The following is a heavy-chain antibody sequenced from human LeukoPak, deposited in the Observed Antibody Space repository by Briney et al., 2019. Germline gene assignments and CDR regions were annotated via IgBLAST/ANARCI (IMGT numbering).Heavy chain of an antibody. D-gene: IGHD2-15*01. CDR3: ARARYCSGGTCYPDY. J-gene: IGHJ4*02. CDR1: GYSFTTYW. Sequence: GESLQISCQGSGYSFTTYWIGWVRQMPGRGLEWMGIIYPGDSDTRYSPSFQGQVTISADKSISTAYLQWSSLKASDTAMYYCARARYCSGGTCYPDYWGQGTLVTVSS. V-gene: IGHV5-51*01. CDR2: IYPGDSDT.